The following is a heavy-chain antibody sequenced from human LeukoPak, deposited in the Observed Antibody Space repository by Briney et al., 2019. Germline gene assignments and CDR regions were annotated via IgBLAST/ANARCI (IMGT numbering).Heavy chain of an antibody. Sequence: PGGSLRLSCAASGFTFSSYGMHWVRQAPGKGLEWVAVIWYDGSNKYYADSVKGRFTISRDNSKNTLYLQMNSLRAEDTAVYYCVKGLEPNDALDIWGQGTMVTVSS. V-gene: IGHV3-33*06. J-gene: IGHJ3*02. CDR1: GFTFSSYG. CDR3: VKGLEPNDALDI. CDR2: IWYDGSNK. D-gene: IGHD3-3*01.